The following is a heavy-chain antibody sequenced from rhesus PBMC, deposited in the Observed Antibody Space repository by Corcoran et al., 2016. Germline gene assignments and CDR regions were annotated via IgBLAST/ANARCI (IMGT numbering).Heavy chain of an antibody. CDR3: ASNYYSGSYYFDY. J-gene: IGHJ4*01. CDR2: IKNKAAGGTA. V-gene: IGHV3-16*02. CDR1: GFTFSNYW. D-gene: IGHD3-16*01. Sequence: EVQLVESGGGLVQPGGALRLSCAAAGFTFSNYWMSWVRQAPGKGLDWVGRIKNKAAGGTAAYAESVKGRFTISRDDSKNTLYLQMNSLKTEDTAVYYCASNYYSGSYYFDYWGQGVLVTVSS.